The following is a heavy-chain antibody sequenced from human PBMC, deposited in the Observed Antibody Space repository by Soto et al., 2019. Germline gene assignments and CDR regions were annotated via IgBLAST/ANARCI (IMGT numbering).Heavy chain of an antibody. Sequence: ASVKVSCKASGYTFTSYAMHWLRQAPGQRLEWMGWINAGNGNTKYSQKFQGRVTITRDTSASTAYIELSSLRSEDTAVYYCARDWAVAATAKYDYWGQGTLVTVSS. CDR3: ARDWAVAATAKYDY. J-gene: IGHJ4*02. D-gene: IGHD2-15*01. CDR2: INAGNGNT. CDR1: GYTFTSYA. V-gene: IGHV1-3*01.